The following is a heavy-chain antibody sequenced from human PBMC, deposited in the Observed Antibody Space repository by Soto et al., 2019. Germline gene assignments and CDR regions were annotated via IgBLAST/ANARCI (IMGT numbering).Heavy chain of an antibody. V-gene: IGHV4-30-2*01. Sequence: SETLSLTCTVSRGSIGAVGSSWSWIRQPPGGGLEWIGYIYHSGTTLFNPSLKARLTMSLDWSNNQFSLILNSVTAADTAVYYCARAHFYSGSGNFNNLMCDPWGQGTQVTVSS. CDR2: IYHSGTT. D-gene: IGHD3-3*02. J-gene: IGHJ5*02. CDR1: RGSIGAVGSS. CDR3: ARAHFYSGSGNFNNLMCDP.